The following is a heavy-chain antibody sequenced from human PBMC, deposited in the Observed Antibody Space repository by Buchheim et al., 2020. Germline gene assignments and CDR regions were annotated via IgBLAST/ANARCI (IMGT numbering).Heavy chain of an antibody. CDR2: IRNKANNYAT. Sequence: EVQLVESGGGLVQPGGSLKLSCAASGFTFSGSAMHWVRQASGKGLEWVGRIRNKANNYATAYGASVKGRFTISRDNAKNSLYLQMNSLRAEDTAVYYCARDPLDYWGQGTL. CDR3: ARDPLDY. V-gene: IGHV3-73*02. J-gene: IGHJ4*02. CDR1: GFTFSGSA.